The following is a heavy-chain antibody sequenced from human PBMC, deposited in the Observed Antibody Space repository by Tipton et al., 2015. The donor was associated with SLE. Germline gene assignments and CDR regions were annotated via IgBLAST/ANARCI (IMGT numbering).Heavy chain of an antibody. D-gene: IGHD5-24*01. CDR1: SGSISSGSYY. V-gene: IGHV4-61*09. CDR3: ASTVASIGTSGGMDV. CDR2: VYTSKIT. Sequence: TLSLTCTVSSGSISSGSYYWSWIRQSAGKGLEWIGHVYTSKITNYNRSLRGRVTISVDTSKNQFSLRLKSVTSEDTAVYYCASTVASIGTSGGMDVWGQGTAVSVSS. J-gene: IGHJ6*02.